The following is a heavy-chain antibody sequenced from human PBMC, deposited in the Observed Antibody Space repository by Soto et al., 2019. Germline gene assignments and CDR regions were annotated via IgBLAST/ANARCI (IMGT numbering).Heavy chain of an antibody. CDR1: GGSISSYY. J-gene: IGHJ5*02. CDR2: IYYSGST. V-gene: IGHV4-59*01. CDR3: ARDRRYCSSTSCLNWFDP. Sequence: SETLSLTCTVSGGSISSYYWSWIRQPPGKGLEWIGYIYYSGSTNYNPSLKSRVTISVDTSKNQFSLKLSSVTAADTAVYYCARDRRYCSSTSCLNWFDPWGQGTLVTVSS. D-gene: IGHD2-2*01.